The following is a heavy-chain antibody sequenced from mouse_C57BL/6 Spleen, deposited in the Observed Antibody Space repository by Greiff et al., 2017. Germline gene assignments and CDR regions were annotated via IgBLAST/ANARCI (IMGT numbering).Heavy chain of an antibody. V-gene: IGHV5-17*01. CDR3: ATNGEGVPYYFDY. Sequence: EVKLVESGGGLVKPGGSLKLSCAASGFTFSDYGMHWVRQAPEKGLEWVAYISSGSSTIYYADTVKGRFTISRDNAKNTLFLQMTSLRSEDTAMYYCATNGEGVPYYFDYGGQGTTLTVAS. CDR2: ISSGSSTI. D-gene: IGHD4-1*01. J-gene: IGHJ2*01. CDR1: GFTFSDYG.